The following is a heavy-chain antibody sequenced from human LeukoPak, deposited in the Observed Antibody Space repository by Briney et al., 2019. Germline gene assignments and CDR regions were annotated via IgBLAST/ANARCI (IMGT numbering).Heavy chain of an antibody. Sequence: GGSLRLSCAASGFTFSSYWMHWVRHAPGRGLVWVSRIDSDGSITNYADSVKGRFTISRDNAKNTLYLQMNSLRADDTAVYYCVRVLGDYGGNAGGYWGQGTLVTVSS. CDR2: IDSDGSIT. CDR1: GFTFSSYW. D-gene: IGHD4-23*01. CDR3: VRVLGDYGGNAGGY. J-gene: IGHJ4*02. V-gene: IGHV3-74*01.